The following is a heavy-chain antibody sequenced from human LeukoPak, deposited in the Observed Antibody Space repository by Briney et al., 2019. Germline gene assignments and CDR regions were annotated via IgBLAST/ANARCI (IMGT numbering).Heavy chain of an antibody. D-gene: IGHD4-17*01. Sequence: PSETLSLTCAVSDDSFSSHYWTWIRQPPGKGLEWIGYISYIGSTNYNPSLKSRVTISIDTSKNQFSLKLSSVTAADTSVYYCARDLVTVTKGFDIWGQGTMVSVSS. CDR2: ISYIGST. J-gene: IGHJ3*02. CDR3: ARDLVTVTKGFDI. CDR1: DDSFSSHY. V-gene: IGHV4-59*11.